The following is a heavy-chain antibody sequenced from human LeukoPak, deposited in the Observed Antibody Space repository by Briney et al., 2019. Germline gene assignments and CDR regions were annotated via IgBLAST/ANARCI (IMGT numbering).Heavy chain of an antibody. CDR2: INHSGST. V-gene: IGHV4-34*01. Sequence: SETLSLTCTVSGGSISSYYWSWIRQPPEKGLEWIGEINHSGSTNYNPSLKSRVTISVDTSKNQFSLKLSSVTAADTAVYYCARVGGRYFDWLHYYYGMDVWGQGTTVTVSS. J-gene: IGHJ6*02. CDR3: ARVGGRYFDWLHYYYGMDV. D-gene: IGHD3-9*01. CDR1: GGSISSYY.